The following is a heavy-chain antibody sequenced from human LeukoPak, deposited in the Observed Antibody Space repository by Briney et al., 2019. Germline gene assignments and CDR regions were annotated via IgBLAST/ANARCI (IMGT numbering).Heavy chain of an antibody. D-gene: IGHD3-22*01. J-gene: IGHJ3*02. Sequence: SETLSLTCSVSGGSISRGSYYWGWIRQPPGKGLEWIGSIYYSGSTYYNPSLKSRVTISVDTSKNQFSLKLSSVTAADTAVYYCARLGPGWLPNAFDIWGQGTMVTVSS. CDR1: GGSISRGSYY. V-gene: IGHV4-39*01. CDR3: ARLGPGWLPNAFDI. CDR2: IYYSGST.